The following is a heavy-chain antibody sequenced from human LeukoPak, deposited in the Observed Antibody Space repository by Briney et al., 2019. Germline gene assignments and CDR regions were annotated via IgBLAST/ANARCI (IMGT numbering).Heavy chain of an antibody. CDR2: IKEDGSVT. CDR3: ARDSGYGTYDD. J-gene: IGHJ4*02. CDR1: GFSFSASW. D-gene: IGHD6-25*01. Sequence: PGGSLRLSCAAASGFSFSASWMKWVRQAPGKGLEWVASIKEDGSVTRYVDSVKGRFTTSRDNAKNPLFLQMNGLRAEDTAVYYCARDSGYGTYDDWGQGTLVTVSS. V-gene: IGHV3-7*01.